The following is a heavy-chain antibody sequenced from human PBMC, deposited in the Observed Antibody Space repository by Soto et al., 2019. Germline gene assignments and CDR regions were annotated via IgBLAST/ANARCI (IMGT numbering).Heavy chain of an antibody. Sequence: GGSLRLSCAASGFTFSSYAMSWVRQAPGKGLEWVSAISGSGGSTYYADSVKGRFTISRDNSKNTLYLQMNSLRAEDTAVYYCAKDPFPSGSYRETNWFDPWGQGTRVTVSS. CDR2: ISGSGGST. CDR1: GFTFSSYA. J-gene: IGHJ5*02. D-gene: IGHD3-10*01. V-gene: IGHV3-23*01. CDR3: AKDPFPSGSYRETNWFDP.